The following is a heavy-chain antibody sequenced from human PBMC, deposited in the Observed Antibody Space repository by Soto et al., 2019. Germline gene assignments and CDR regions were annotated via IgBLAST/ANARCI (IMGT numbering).Heavy chain of an antibody. J-gene: IGHJ6*02. CDR1: GGTFSSYA. CDR3: ARGTGEGGYDLDYYYGMDV. V-gene: IGHV1-69*13. Sequence: VASVKVSCKASGGTFSSYAISWVRQAPGQGLEWMGGIIPIFGTANYAQKFQGRVTITADESTSTAYMELSSLRSEDTAVYYCARGTGEGGYDLDYYYGMDVWGQGTTVTVSS. CDR2: IIPIFGTA. D-gene: IGHD5-12*01.